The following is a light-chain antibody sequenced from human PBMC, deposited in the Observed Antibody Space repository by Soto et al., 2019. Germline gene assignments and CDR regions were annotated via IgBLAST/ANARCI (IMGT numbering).Light chain of an antibody. J-gene: IGLJ1*01. V-gene: IGLV1-44*01. CDR2: SND. CDR3: AAWDDSLNGYA. Sequence: QSVLTQPPSASGTPGQRVTISCSGSSSNIGINVLSWYQQLPGAAHKLLIYSNDQRPSGVPDRFSGSKSGTSASLAISGLQSEDEADYYCAAWDDSLNGYAFGPGTKLTVL. CDR1: SSNIGINV.